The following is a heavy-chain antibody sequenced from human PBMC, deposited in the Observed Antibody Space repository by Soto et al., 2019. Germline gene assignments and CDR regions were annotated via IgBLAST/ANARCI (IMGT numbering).Heavy chain of an antibody. CDR1: GFTFSSYG. D-gene: IGHD3-22*01. Sequence: QVQLVESGGGVVQPGRSLRLSCAASGFTFSSYGMHWVRQAPGKGLEWVAVIWYDGSNKYYADSVKGRFTISRDNSKNTLYLQMNSLRAEDTAVYYCARGSSGYYGYWGQGTLVTVSS. J-gene: IGHJ4*02. CDR3: ARGSSGYYGY. CDR2: IWYDGSNK. V-gene: IGHV3-33*01.